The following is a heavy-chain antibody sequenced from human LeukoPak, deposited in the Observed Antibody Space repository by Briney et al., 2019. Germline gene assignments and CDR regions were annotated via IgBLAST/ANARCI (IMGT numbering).Heavy chain of an antibody. CDR1: GFTFTNYA. D-gene: IGHD6-19*01. CDR2: ISGGGGST. J-gene: IGHJ4*02. Sequence: GGSLRLSCAASGFTFTNYAMKWVRQPPGKGLDWVSTISGGGGSTYYAESVKGRFTISRDNSKNTVYLQMNSLRAKDTALYYCAKEGASTSGWYVADWGQGTLVTVSS. V-gene: IGHV3-23*01. CDR3: AKEGASTSGWYVAD.